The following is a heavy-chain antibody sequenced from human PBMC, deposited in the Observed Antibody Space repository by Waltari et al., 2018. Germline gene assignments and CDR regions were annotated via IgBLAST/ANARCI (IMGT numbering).Heavy chain of an antibody. CDR3: ATYIWASLGTAAFDV. J-gene: IGHJ3*01. CDR2: LCYSAST. D-gene: IGHD1-1*01. Sequence: GWIRTPTRRGLEGVETLCYSASTVISPSLMSRVTLSRATSKSQLSLQLGSVAAADTAVYYCATYIWASLGTAAFDVWGQGTMVTVSS. V-gene: IGHV4-39*01.